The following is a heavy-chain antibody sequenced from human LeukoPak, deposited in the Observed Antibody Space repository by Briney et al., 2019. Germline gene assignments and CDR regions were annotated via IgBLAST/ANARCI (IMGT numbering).Heavy chain of an antibody. CDR3: ARGQMATTKIPYFDY. Sequence: PGGTLRLSCAASGFTFSSYAMHWVRQAPGKGLEWVAVISYDGSNKYYADSVKGRFTISRDNSKNTLYLQMNSLRAEDTAVYYCARGQMATTKIPYFDYWGQGTLVTVSS. V-gene: IGHV3-30-3*01. CDR2: ISYDGSNK. J-gene: IGHJ4*02. CDR1: GFTFSSYA. D-gene: IGHD5-24*01.